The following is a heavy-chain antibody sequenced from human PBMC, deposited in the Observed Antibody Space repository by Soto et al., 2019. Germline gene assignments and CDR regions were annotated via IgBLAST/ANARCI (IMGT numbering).Heavy chain of an antibody. V-gene: IGHV4-59*01. Sequence: NPSETLSLTCTVSGCSISNYYWNWIRQSPGKGLEWIGYIYSSGSTHYNPSLQNRVTISIDTSKNQVSLKVNSVTAADTAVYYCARDHPHSYGVYYFDYWGQGTPVTVS. CDR1: GCSISNYY. CDR2: IYSSGST. J-gene: IGHJ4*02. CDR3: ARDHPHSYGVYYFDY. D-gene: IGHD5-18*01.